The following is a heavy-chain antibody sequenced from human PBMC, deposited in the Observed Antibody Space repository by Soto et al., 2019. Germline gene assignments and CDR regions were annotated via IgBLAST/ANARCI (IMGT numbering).Heavy chain of an antibody. CDR3: ARGKGWLLPTAVYYYGMDV. D-gene: IGHD2-15*01. V-gene: IGHV1-3*01. Sequence: QVQLVQSGAEVKKPGASVKVSCKASGYTFTSYAMHWVRQAPGQRLEWMGWINAGNGNTKYSQKFQGRVTITRDTSASTAYMELSSLRSEDTAVYYCARGKGWLLPTAVYYYGMDVWGRGTTVTVSS. J-gene: IGHJ6*02. CDR1: GYTFTSYA. CDR2: INAGNGNT.